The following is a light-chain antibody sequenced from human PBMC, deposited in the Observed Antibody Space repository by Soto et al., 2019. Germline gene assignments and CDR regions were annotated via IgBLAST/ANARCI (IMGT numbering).Light chain of an antibody. CDR3: QQSYSTAWT. CDR1: QSISNF. Sequence: DIQGTQSPSSLSASIGDRVTITCRASQSISNFLNWYQQKLGTTPKLLIYAASTLQTGVPSRFSGSGSGTDFTLTISSLQPEDSATYYCQQSYSTAWTFGQGTKVEIK. CDR2: AAS. V-gene: IGKV1-39*01. J-gene: IGKJ1*01.